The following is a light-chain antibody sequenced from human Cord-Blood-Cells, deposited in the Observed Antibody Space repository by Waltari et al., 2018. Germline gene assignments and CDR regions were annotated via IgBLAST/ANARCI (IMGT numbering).Light chain of an antibody. CDR1: PSVLYSSNNKNY. CDR2: WAS. CDR3: QQYYSTPLT. Sequence: DIVMTQSPDSLAVSLGERATLNCKSSPSVLYSSNNKNYLAWYQQKPGQPPKLLIYWASTRESGVPDRFSGSGSGTDFTLTISSLQAEDVAVYYCQQYYSTPLTFGPGTKVDIK. J-gene: IGKJ3*01. V-gene: IGKV4-1*01.